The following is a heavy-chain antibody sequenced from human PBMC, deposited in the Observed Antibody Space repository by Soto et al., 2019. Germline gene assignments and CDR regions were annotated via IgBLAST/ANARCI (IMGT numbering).Heavy chain of an antibody. D-gene: IGHD2-2*02. Sequence: QVRLVQSGAEMKKPGASVKVSCKASGYTFSRHGISWVRQAPGQGLEWLGWITLYNGNTNYAQNFKGRVTMTADTSTTTAYMELTSLRSDDTAVYYCARVSRYTLITGAFDYWGQGALVTVSS. CDR3: ARVSRYTLITGAFDY. J-gene: IGHJ4*02. CDR2: ITLYNGNT. V-gene: IGHV1-18*01. CDR1: GYTFSRHG.